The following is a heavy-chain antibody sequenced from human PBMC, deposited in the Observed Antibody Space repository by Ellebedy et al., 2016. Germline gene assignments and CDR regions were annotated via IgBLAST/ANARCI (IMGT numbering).Heavy chain of an antibody. J-gene: IGHJ6*02. CDR2: ISPYNGNT. Sequence: ASVKVSCKASNYTFINYGITWVRQAPGQGLEWMGWISPYNGNTDYAQRLQGRVNMTTDTSTSTAYMELRSLRSDDTAVYYCAREFSALWFGESLSGMDVWGQGTTVTVSS. CDR3: AREFSALWFGESLSGMDV. V-gene: IGHV1-18*01. D-gene: IGHD3-10*01. CDR1: NYTFINYG.